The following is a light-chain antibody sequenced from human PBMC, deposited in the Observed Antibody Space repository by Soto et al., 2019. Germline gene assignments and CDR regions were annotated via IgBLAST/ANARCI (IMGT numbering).Light chain of an antibody. CDR3: SAYAGSSPLV. CDR1: SSDVGGYNY. V-gene: IGLV2-8*01. Sequence: QSAPTQPPSASGSPGQSVTFSCTGTSSDVGGYNYVSWYQQYPGKAPKLMIYEVYKRHSGVPDRFSGSKSGNTASLTVSGLQPEDEADYYCSAYAGSSPLVFGGGTQLTVL. J-gene: IGLJ2*01. CDR2: EVY.